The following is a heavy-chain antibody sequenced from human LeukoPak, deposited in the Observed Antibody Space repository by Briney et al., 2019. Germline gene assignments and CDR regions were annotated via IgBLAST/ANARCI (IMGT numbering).Heavy chain of an antibody. D-gene: IGHD1-14*01. V-gene: IGHV5-10-1*01. J-gene: IGHJ4*02. CDR1: GYSFTNYW. CDR2: IDPSDSYT. Sequence: GESLKISCKGSGYSFTNYWIGWVRQMPGKGPEWMGRIDPSDSYTNYSPSFQGHVTISVDKSISSAFLQWSSLEASDTAIYYCARLSETGGTSFDYWGPGTLITVSS. CDR3: ARLSETGGTSFDY.